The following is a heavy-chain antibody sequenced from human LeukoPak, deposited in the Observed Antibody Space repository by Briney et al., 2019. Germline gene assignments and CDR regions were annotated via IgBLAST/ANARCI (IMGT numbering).Heavy chain of an antibody. CDR1: GYIFNNYG. Sequence: PGGSLRLSCVASGYIFNNYGMSWVRQAPGKGLEWVSSISGSGPSTDYADSVKGRFTISRDKSKSTLFLQMNNLRAEDAAVYYCARLPTFYYDSSHYHYDYWGQGTLVTISS. J-gene: IGHJ4*02. CDR3: ARLPTFYYDSSHYHYDY. CDR2: ISGSGPST. D-gene: IGHD3-22*01. V-gene: IGHV3-23*01.